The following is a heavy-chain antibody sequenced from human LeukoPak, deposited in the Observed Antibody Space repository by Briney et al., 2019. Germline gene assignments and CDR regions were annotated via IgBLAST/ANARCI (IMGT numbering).Heavy chain of an antibody. D-gene: IGHD6-19*01. CDR1: GFTVSSNY. V-gene: IGHV3-23*01. CDR2: ISGSGGST. Sequence: GGSLRLSCAASGFTVSSNYMSWVRQAPGKGLEWVSAISGSGGSTYYADSVKGRFTISRDNSKNTLYLQMNSLRAEDAAVYFCAKGSVAGRPYYFDYWGQGTLVTVSS. CDR3: AKGSVAGRPYYFDY. J-gene: IGHJ4*02.